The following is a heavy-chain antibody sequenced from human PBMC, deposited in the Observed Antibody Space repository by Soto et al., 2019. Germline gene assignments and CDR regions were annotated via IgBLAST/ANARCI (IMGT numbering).Heavy chain of an antibody. V-gene: IGHV4-59*08. CDR1: GGSISSSY. CDR2: IYYSGST. D-gene: IGHD6-13*01. CDR3: ARLLGSSSWNFDY. Sequence: PSETLSLTCTVSGGSISSSYWSWIRQPPGKGLEWIGYIYYSGSTNYNPSLKSRVTISIDTSKNQFSLKVNSVTAADTAVYYCARLLGSSSWNFDYWGQGILVTVSS. J-gene: IGHJ4*02.